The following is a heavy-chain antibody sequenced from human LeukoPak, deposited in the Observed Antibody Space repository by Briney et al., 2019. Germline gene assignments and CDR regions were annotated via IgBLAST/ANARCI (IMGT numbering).Heavy chain of an antibody. CDR3: ARGHDSSGYSDFDY. Sequence: SETLSLTCAVYGGSFSGYYWSWLRQPPGKGLEWIGEINHSGSTNYNPSLKSRVTISVDTSKNQFSLKLSSVTAADTAVYYCARGHDSSGYSDFDYWGQGTLVTVSS. J-gene: IGHJ4*02. V-gene: IGHV4-34*01. D-gene: IGHD3-22*01. CDR1: GGSFSGYY. CDR2: INHSGST.